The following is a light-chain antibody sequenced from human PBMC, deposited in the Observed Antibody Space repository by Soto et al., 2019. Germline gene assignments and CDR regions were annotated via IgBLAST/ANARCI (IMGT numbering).Light chain of an antibody. V-gene: IGLV2-11*01. Sequence: QSALTQPRSVSGSPGQSVTISCTGTSSDVGRFEYVSWYQQHPGEAPKVVVYDITKRPSGVPDRFSGSKSGNTASLTISGLQAEDEAEYFCCSYSRSDSLLFGGGTKVTVL. CDR1: SSDVGRFEY. CDR2: DIT. CDR3: CSYSRSDSLL. J-gene: IGLJ6*01.